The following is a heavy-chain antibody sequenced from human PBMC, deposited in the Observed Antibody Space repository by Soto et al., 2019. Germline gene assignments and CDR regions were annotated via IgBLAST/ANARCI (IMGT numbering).Heavy chain of an antibody. D-gene: IGHD4-17*01. Sequence: SLRLSCAASGFTFSSYGMHWVRQAPGKGLEWVAVISYDGSNKYYADSVRGRFTVSRDSSRNTVDLQMHNLRADGTAIYYCVRWSGYGDLWGQGTRVTVSS. J-gene: IGHJ4*02. V-gene: IGHV3-30*05. CDR2: ISYDGSNK. CDR1: GFTFSSYG. CDR3: VRWSGYGDL.